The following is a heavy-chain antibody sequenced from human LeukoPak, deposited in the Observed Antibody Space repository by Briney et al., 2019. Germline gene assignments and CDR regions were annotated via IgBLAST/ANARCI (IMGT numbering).Heavy chain of an antibody. J-gene: IGHJ5*02. CDR2: IYYSGST. Sequence: PSETLSLTCTVSGGSISSSSYYWGWIRQPPGKGLEWIGSIYYSGSTYYNPSLKSRVTISVDTSKNQFSLKLSSVTAADTAVYYCAREVAADQNWFDPWGQGTLVTVSS. CDR3: AREVAADQNWFDP. CDR1: GGSISSSSYY. V-gene: IGHV4-39*07. D-gene: IGHD6-13*01.